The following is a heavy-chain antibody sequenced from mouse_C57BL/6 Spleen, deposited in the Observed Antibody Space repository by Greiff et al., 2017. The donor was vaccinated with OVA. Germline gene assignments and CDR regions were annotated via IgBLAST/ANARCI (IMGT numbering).Heavy chain of an antibody. Sequence: EVQGVESGEGLVKPGGSLKLSCAASGFTFSSYAMSWVRQTPEKRLEWVAYISSGGDYIYYADTVKGRFTISRDNARNTLYLQMSSLKSEDTAMYYCTREGPLEAMDYWGQGTSVTVSS. CDR1: GFTFSSYA. CDR3: TREGPLEAMDY. V-gene: IGHV5-9-1*02. J-gene: IGHJ4*01. CDR2: ISSGGDYI.